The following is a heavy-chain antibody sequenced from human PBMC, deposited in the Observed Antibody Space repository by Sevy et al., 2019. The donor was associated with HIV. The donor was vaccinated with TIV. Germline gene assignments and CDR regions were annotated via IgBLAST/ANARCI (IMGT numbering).Heavy chain of an antibody. CDR3: AGGIPGVEDPPDF. CDR1: GYTFTSYG. D-gene: IGHD2-21*01. CDR2: ISAYNGNT. V-gene: IGHV1-18*01. Sequence: ASVKVSCKASGYTFTSYGISWVRQAPGQGLEWMGWISAYNGNTNYAQKLQGRVTMTTDTSTSTAYMELRSLRSDDTAVDYWAGGIPGVEDPPDFWGQGTLGTGSS. J-gene: IGHJ4*02.